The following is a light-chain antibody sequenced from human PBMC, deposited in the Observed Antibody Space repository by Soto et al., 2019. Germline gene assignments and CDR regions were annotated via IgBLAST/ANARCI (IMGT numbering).Light chain of an antibody. J-gene: IGLJ1*01. CDR3: FSYTSSGTYV. CDR2: DVS. CDR1: SSDGGNYMY. V-gene: IGLV2-14*03. Sequence: QYALTHTASVARSPGQSFTISCTGTSSDGGNYMYVSWYQQHPRNAPKLKIADVSNLPSGVCNRFSGSNSGNTASLTISGLLAEDGTDYYCFSYTSSGTYVSGTR.